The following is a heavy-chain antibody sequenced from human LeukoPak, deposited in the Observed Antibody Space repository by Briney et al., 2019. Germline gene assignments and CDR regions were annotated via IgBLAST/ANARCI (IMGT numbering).Heavy chain of an antibody. CDR2: INHSGST. D-gene: IGHD3-10*01. CDR3: ARGGLWFREPPYDY. J-gene: IGHJ4*02. CDR1: GGSFSGYY. Sequence: KPSETLSLTCAVYGGSFSGYYWSWIRQPPGKGLEWIGEINHSGSTNYNPSLKSRVTISVDTSKNQFSLKLSSVTAADTAVYYCARGGLWFREPPYDYWGQGTLVTVSS. V-gene: IGHV4-34*01.